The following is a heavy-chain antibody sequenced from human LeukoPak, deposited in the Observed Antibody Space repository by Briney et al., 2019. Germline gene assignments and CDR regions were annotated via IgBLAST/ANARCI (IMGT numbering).Heavy chain of an antibody. CDR1: GGSFSGYY. CDR3: ARGLGYCSSTSCPTFDY. J-gene: IGHJ4*02. D-gene: IGHD2-2*01. CDR2: INHSGST. V-gene: IGHV4-34*01. Sequence: SETLSLTCAVYGGSFSGYYWSWIRQPPEKGLEWIGEINHSGSTNYNPSLKSRVTISVDTSKNQFSLKLSSVTAADTAVYYCARGLGYCSSTSCPTFDYWGQGTLVTVSS.